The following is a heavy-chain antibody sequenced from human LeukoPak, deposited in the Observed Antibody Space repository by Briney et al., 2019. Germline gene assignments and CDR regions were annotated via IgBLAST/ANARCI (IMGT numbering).Heavy chain of an antibody. CDR1: GYTFTDYY. CDR2: IIPNSGDT. Sequence: ASVKVSCKASGYTFTDYYIQWVRQAPGQGLEWMGWIIPNSGDTNYAQKFRGRVTTTRDTSINTAYMELTSLTSDDTAVYYCARESAGVGYIYGYFYWGQGTLVTVSS. J-gene: IGHJ4*02. D-gene: IGHD5-18*01. V-gene: IGHV1-2*02. CDR3: ARESAGVGYIYGYFY.